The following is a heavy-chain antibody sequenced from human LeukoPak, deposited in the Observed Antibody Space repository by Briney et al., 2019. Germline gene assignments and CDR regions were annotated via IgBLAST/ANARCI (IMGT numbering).Heavy chain of an antibody. CDR1: GYTFTGYY. Sequence: GASVKVSCKASGYTFTGYYMHWVRQAPGQGLEWIGWINPNSGGTNYAQKFQGWVTMTRDTSISTAYMELSRLRSDDTAVYYYARDRTYSSSWYYYYYGMDVWGQGTTVTVSS. J-gene: IGHJ6*02. D-gene: IGHD6-13*01. CDR3: ARDRTYSSSWYYYYYGMDV. CDR2: INPNSGGT. V-gene: IGHV1-2*04.